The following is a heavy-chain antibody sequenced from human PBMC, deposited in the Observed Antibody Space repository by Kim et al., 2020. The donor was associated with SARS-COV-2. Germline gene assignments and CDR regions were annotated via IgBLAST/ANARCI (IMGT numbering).Heavy chain of an antibody. CDR2: ISSSDSTI. V-gene: IGHV3-48*03. D-gene: IGHD3-3*01. CDR3: ARGGGGTRLTIYYSMDV. CDR1: GFTFSTYA. J-gene: IGHJ6*03. Sequence: GGSLRLSCAASGFTFSTYAMNRVRQAPGTGLEWASYISSSDSTIHYADSVKGRFTISRDNTKNSLYLQMSSLRAEDTAVYFCARGGGGTRLTIYYSMDV.